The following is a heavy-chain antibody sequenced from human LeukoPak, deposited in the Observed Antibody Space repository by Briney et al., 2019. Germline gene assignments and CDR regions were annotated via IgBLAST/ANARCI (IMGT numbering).Heavy chain of an antibody. CDR2: IVVGSGST. J-gene: IGHJ4*02. Sequence: SVKVSCKASGFTFTSSAMQWVRQARGQRLEWIGWIVVGSGSTNYAQKFQGRVTITADESTSTAYMELSSLRSEDTAVYYCARDRYYDILTGYYVFDYWGQGTLVTVSS. D-gene: IGHD3-9*01. CDR3: ARDRYYDILTGYYVFDY. CDR1: GFTFTSSA. V-gene: IGHV1-58*02.